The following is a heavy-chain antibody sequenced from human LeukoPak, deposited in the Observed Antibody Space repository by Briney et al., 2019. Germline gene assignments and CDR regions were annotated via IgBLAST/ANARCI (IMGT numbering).Heavy chain of an antibody. Sequence: PSETLSLTCTVSSVSISSSYWSWIRQPPGKGLEWIGDIYYSGSAHYNPSLKSRVTISVDTSKNQFSLKLSSVTAADTAVYYCARGVTTVTPRFDPWGQGTLVTVSS. CDR1: SVSISSSY. D-gene: IGHD4-17*01. CDR2: IYYSGSA. V-gene: IGHV4-59*12. CDR3: ARGVTTVTPRFDP. J-gene: IGHJ5*02.